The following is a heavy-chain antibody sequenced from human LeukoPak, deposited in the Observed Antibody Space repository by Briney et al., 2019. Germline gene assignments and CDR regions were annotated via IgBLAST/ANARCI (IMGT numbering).Heavy chain of an antibody. V-gene: IGHV4-31*03. CDR2: IYYSGST. CDR1: GGSISSGGYY. CDR3: ASMLGVAAAGTGHYYYGMDV. J-gene: IGHJ6*02. D-gene: IGHD6-13*01. Sequence: SETLSLTCTVSGGSISSGGYYWSWIRQHPGKGLEWIGYIYYSGSTYYNPSLKSRVSISVDTSKNQLSLKLSSVTAADTAVYYCASMLGVAAAGTGHYYYGMDVWGQGTTVTVSS.